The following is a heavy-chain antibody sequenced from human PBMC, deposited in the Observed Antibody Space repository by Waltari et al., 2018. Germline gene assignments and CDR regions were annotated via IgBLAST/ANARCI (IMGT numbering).Heavy chain of an antibody. D-gene: IGHD3-22*01. CDR3: ALHYYDSSGYYEGAFDI. CDR1: GFTFSSYS. V-gene: IGHV3-21*01. Sequence: EVQLVESGGGLVKPGGSLRLSCAASGFTFSSYSMTWVRQAPGKGLEWVSSISSSSSYIYYADSVKGRFTISRDNAKNSLYLQMNSLRAEDTAVYYCALHYYDSSGYYEGAFDIWGQGTMVTVSS. CDR2: ISSSSSYI. J-gene: IGHJ3*02.